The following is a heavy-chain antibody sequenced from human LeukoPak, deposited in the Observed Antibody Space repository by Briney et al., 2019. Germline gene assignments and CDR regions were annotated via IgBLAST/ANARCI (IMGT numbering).Heavy chain of an antibody. D-gene: IGHD3-10*01. V-gene: IGHV4-30-4*07. CDR3: AGGITMVRGVFVTQIDY. J-gene: IGHJ4*02. CDR2: IYYSGST. Sequence: SQTLSLTCAVSGGSISSGGYSWSWIRQPPGKGLEWIGYIYYSGSTNYNPSLKSRVTISVDTSKNQFSLKLSSVTAADTAVYYCAGGITMVRGVFVTQIDYWGQGTLVTVSS. CDR1: GGSISSGGYS.